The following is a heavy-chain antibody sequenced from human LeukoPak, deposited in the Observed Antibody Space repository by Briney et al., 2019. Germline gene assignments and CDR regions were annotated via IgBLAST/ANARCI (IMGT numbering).Heavy chain of an antibody. CDR2: ISPNSGVT. CDR1: GYTFTGYY. D-gene: IGHD5-18*01. J-gene: IGHJ3*02. Sequence: ASVKVSCKASGYTFTGYYVHWVRQAPGQGLEWMGWISPNSGVTTYAQKFQGRVTMTRDTSISIVYMELTRLRSDDTAVYYCARMYTELDASDIWGQGTMVTVSS. V-gene: IGHV1-2*02. CDR3: ARMYTELDASDI.